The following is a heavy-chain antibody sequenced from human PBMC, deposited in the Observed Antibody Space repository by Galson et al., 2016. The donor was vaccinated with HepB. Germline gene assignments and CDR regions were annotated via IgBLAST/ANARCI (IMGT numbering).Heavy chain of an antibody. CDR2: IKRTTDGGTT. D-gene: IGHD3-10*01. Sequence: SLRLSCAASGFTFTYAWMSWVRQAPGKGLEWVGRIKRTTDGGTTDYAAPVKGRFSISRDDSQKRLYLHMNSLKTEDTAVYYCTVARYSSGHYYTYWGQGTLVTVSS. J-gene: IGHJ4*02. CDR3: TVARYSSGHYYTY. CDR1: GFTFTYAW. V-gene: IGHV3-15*01.